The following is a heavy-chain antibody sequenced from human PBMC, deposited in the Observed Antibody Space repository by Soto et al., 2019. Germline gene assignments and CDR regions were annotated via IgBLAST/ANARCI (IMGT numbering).Heavy chain of an antibody. CDR3: ASAYYYDSSGKDAFDI. D-gene: IGHD3-22*01. CDR2: IIPIFGTA. CDR1: GGTFSSYA. Sequence: SVKVSCKASGGTFSSYAISWVRQAPGQGLEWMGGIIPIFGTANYAQKFQGRVTITADKSTSTAYMELSSLRSEDTAVYYCASAYYYDSSGKDAFDIWGQGTMVTVSS. V-gene: IGHV1-69*06. J-gene: IGHJ3*02.